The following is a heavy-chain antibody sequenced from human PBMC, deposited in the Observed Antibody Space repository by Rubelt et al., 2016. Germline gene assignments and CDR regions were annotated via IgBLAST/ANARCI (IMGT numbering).Heavy chain of an antibody. D-gene: IGHD6-19*01. J-gene: IGHJ4*02. Sequence: QVQLQESGPGLVKPSETLSLTCTVSGGSISSYYWSWIRQPPGKGLEWIGYIYYSGSTNYNPSLKSRVTISVDTSKNQFSLKLSSVTAADTAVYYCARHSSGWYEGAYFDYWGQGTLVTVSS. CDR2: IYYSGST. CDR3: ARHSSGWYEGAYFDY. CDR1: GGSISSYY. V-gene: IGHV4-59*01.